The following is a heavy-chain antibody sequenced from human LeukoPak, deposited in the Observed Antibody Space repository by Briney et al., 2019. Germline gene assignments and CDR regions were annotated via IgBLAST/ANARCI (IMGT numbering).Heavy chain of an antibody. J-gene: IGHJ4*02. CDR3: ARGYCSSISCYVDY. V-gene: IGHV3-30*04. CDR2: ISYDGSNK. CDR1: GFISSNYA. D-gene: IGHD2-2*01. Sequence: GGSLRLSCEASGFISSNYAIHWVRQAAGRGLEWVAVISYDGSNKYYADSVKGRFTISRDISKNTLYLQMNSLRAEDTAVYYCARGYCSSISCYVDYWGQGTLVTVSS.